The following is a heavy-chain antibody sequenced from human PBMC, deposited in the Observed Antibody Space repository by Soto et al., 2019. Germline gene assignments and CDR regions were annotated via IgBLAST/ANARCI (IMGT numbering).Heavy chain of an antibody. CDR1: GGSICSYY. CDR3: ARHARRPVYGDYGGWDMDV. CDR2: IYYSGST. J-gene: IGHJ6*03. D-gene: IGHD4-17*01. V-gene: IGHV4-59*08. Sequence: PSETLSLTCTVSGGSICSYYWSGIRQPPGKGLEWIGYIYYSGSTNYNPSLKSRVTISVDTSKNQFSLKLSSVTAADTAVYYCARHARRPVYGDYGGWDMDVWGKGTTVTVSS.